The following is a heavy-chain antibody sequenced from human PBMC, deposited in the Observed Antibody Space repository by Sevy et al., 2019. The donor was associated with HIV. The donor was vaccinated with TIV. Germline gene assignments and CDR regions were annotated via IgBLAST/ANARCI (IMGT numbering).Heavy chain of an antibody. V-gene: IGHV1-69*13. J-gene: IGHJ6*02. CDR3: ARDKPGAVAGTPPYVMDV. CDR2: IIPIFGTA. Sequence: ASVKVSCKASGGTFSSYAISWVRQAPGQGLEWMGGIIPIFGTANYAQKFQGRVTITADESTSTAYMELSSRRSEETAVYYCARDKPGAVAGTPPYVMDVWGQGTTVTVSS. CDR1: GGTFSSYA. D-gene: IGHD6-19*01.